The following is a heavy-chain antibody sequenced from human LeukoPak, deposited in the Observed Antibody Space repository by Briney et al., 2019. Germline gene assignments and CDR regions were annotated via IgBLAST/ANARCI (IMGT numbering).Heavy chain of an antibody. CDR3: ARETYYYSSGKVSDY. CDR2: INHSGST. CDR1: GGSFSGYY. V-gene: IGHV4-34*01. Sequence: SETLSLTCAVYGGSFSGYYWSWIRQPPGKGLEWIGEINHSGSTNYNPSLKSRVTISVDTSKNQFSLKLSSVTAADTAVYYCARETYYYSSGKVSDYWGQGTLVTVSS. D-gene: IGHD3-10*01. J-gene: IGHJ4*02.